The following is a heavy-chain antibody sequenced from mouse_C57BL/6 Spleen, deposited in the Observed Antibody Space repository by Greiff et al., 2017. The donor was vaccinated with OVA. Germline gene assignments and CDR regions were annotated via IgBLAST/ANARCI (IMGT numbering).Heavy chain of an antibody. CDR3: TRACYDYDGYYYAMDY. Sequence: EVQLQESGEGLVKPGGSLKLSCAASGFTFSSYAMSWVRQTPEKRLEWVAYISSGGDYIYYADTVKGRFTISRDNARNTLYLQMSSLKSEDTAMYYCTRACYDYDGYYYAMDYWGQGTSVTVSS. J-gene: IGHJ4*01. V-gene: IGHV5-9-1*02. D-gene: IGHD2-4*01. CDR2: ISSGGDYI. CDR1: GFTFSSYA.